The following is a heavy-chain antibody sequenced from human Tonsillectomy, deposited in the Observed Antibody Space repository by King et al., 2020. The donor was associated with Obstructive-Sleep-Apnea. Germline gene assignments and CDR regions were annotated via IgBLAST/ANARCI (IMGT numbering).Heavy chain of an antibody. J-gene: IGHJ6*02. CDR2: INYSGST. V-gene: IGHV4-39*06. CDR1: GGSIGSSSYY. CDR3: ARLDIEYSYRYGMDV. Sequence: LQLQESGPGLVKPSETLSLTCTVSGGSIGSSSYYWGWIRQPPGKGLEWIWRINYSGSTYYNPSLRSRVSISVETSQNQLALRLTSVTAADTAVYYCARLDIEYSYRYGMDVWGQGTTVTVSS. D-gene: IGHD2-2*03.